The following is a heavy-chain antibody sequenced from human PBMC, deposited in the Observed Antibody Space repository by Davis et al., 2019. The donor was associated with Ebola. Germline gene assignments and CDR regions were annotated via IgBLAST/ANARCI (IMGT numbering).Heavy chain of an antibody. J-gene: IGHJ3*02. CDR3: ARRGYYYDSSGYYGGAFDI. Sequence: SETLSLTCTVSGGSISSSSYYWGWIRQPPGKGLEWIGSIYYSGSTNYNPSLKSRVTISVDTSKNQFSLKLSSVTAADTAVYYCARRGYYYDSSGYYGGAFDIWGQGTMVTVSS. CDR2: IYYSGST. CDR1: GGSISSSSYY. V-gene: IGHV4-39*07. D-gene: IGHD3-22*01.